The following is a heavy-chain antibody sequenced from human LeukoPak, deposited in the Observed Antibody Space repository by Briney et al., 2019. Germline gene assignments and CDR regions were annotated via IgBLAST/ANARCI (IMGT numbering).Heavy chain of an antibody. D-gene: IGHD3-9*01. Sequence: SETLSLTCTVSGGSISSGGCYWSWIRQHPGKGLEWIGYIYYSGSTYYNPSLKSRVTISVDTSKNQFSLKLSSVTAADTAVYYCARASDDILTGGSDYWGQGTLVTVSS. J-gene: IGHJ4*02. CDR3: ARASDDILTGGSDY. CDR1: GGSISSGGCY. CDR2: IYYSGST. V-gene: IGHV4-31*03.